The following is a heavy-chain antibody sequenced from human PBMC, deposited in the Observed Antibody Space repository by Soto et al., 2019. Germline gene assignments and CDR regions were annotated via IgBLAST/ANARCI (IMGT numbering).Heavy chain of an antibody. V-gene: IGHV4-31*03. J-gene: IGHJ6*02. CDR3: ARVYRYSHYYDILTGYYNYYYGMDV. CDR1: GGSISSGGYY. D-gene: IGHD3-9*01. CDR2: IYYSGST. Sequence: SSETLSLTCTVSGGSISSGGYYWSWIRQHPGRGLEWIGYIYYSGSTYYNPSLKNRVTISVDTSKNQFSMKLSSVTAADTAVYYCARVYRYSHYYDILTGYYNYYYGMDVWGQGTTVTVS.